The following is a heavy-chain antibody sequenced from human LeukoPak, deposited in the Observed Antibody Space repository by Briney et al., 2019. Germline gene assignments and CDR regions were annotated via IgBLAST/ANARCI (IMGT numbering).Heavy chain of an antibody. V-gene: IGHV3-23*01. CDR1: GFTFSSYD. Sequence: GGSLRLSCAASGFTFSSYDMTWVRQAPGKGLEWVSLISRSGSTTYYADSVKGRFTISRDNSKNTLYLQMNSLRAEDTAEYYCAKRGGTESFYYYCYMDVWGKGTTVTVSS. CDR2: ISRSGSTT. CDR3: AKRGGTESFYYYCYMDV. J-gene: IGHJ6*03. D-gene: IGHD2-15*01.